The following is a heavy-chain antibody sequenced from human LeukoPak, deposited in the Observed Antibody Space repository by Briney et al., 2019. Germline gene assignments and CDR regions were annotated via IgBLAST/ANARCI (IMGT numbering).Heavy chain of an antibody. CDR2: ISSSSSYI. Sequence: GGSLRLSCAASGFTFSSYSMNWVRQAPGKGLEWVSSISSSSSYIYYADSVKGRFTISRDNAKNSLYLQMNSLRAEDTAVYYCARGLGGAAFDIWGQGTMVTVSS. CDR1: GFTFSSYS. J-gene: IGHJ3*02. D-gene: IGHD1-26*01. V-gene: IGHV3-21*01. CDR3: ARGLGGAAFDI.